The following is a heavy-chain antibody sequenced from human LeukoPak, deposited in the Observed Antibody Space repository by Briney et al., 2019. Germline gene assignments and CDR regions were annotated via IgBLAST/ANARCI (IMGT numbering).Heavy chain of an antibody. CDR3: AKTQSGDYDPYYFDY. CDR1: GFTFDDYA. CDR2: ISWNSGSI. Sequence: GGSVRLSCAASGFTFDDYAMHWVRQAPGKGLEWVSGISWNSGSIGYADSVKGRFTISRDNAKNSLYLQMNSLRAEDTALYYCAKTQSGDYDPYYFDYWGQGTLVTVSS. V-gene: IGHV3-9*01. J-gene: IGHJ4*02. D-gene: IGHD4-17*01.